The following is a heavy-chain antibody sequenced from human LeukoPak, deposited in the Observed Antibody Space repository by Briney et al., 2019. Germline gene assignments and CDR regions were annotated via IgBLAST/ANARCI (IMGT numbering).Heavy chain of an antibody. Sequence: GGSLRLSCAASGFTFSTYAMNWVRQAPGKGLEWVSTINHNGGNTYYADSVKGRFAISRDNAKNSLYLQMNSPGAEDTAVYYCARDGGITLVRGVIMGDYYYYYMDVWGRGTTVTVSS. V-gene: IGHV3-23*01. CDR3: ARDGGITLVRGVIMGDYYYYYMDV. CDR1: GFTFSTYA. D-gene: IGHD3-10*01. J-gene: IGHJ6*03. CDR2: INHNGGNT.